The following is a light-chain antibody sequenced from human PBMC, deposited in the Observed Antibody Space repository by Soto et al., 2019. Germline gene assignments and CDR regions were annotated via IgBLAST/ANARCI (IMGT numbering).Light chain of an antibody. CDR3: QQSSNWPT. CDR2: DAS. J-gene: IGKJ5*01. Sequence: EIGCTRSPVTVSLGGAEIATLSCRASQTVRNNYLAWYQQKPGQAPRLLIYDASSRATGIPDRFSGSGSGTDFTLTISSLETEDFAVYYCQQSSNWPTFGQGTRLEIK. CDR1: QTVRNNY. V-gene: IGKV3D-20*02.